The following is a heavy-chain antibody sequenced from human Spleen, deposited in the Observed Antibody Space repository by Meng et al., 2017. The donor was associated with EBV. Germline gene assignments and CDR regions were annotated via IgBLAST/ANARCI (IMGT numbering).Heavy chain of an antibody. D-gene: IGHD5-12*01. J-gene: IGHJ4*02. CDR3: AHRRREDTGYDSGFDN. CDR2: IYWDNDE. V-gene: IGHV2-5*02. Sequence: QLTVKGSGPTLVHTTQTLTLACTVSWVSLSSTAVRVGLILQPPGKALGWLALIYWDNDERYSPSLKSRLTITKVTTKNQVVLTMTNMGPADTATYYCAHRRREDTGYDSGFDNWGQGTLVTVSS. CDR1: WVSLSSTAVR.